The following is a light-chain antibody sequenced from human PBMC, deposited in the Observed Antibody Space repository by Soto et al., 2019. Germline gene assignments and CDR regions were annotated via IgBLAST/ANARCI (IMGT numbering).Light chain of an antibody. CDR1: SSDVGGYTS. CDR2: EVS. J-gene: IGLJ1*01. CDR3: SSYTSDSTYV. Sequence: QSALTQPPSLSGSPGQSITISCTGTSSDVGGYTSVSWYQQHPGKAPKLVIYEVSDRPSGVSSRFSGSKSGNTASLTISGLQAEDEADYHCSSYTSDSTYVFGTGTKLTVL. V-gene: IGLV2-14*01.